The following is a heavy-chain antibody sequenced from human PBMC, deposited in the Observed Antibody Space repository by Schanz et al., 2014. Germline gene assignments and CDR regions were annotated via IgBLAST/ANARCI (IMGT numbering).Heavy chain of an antibody. D-gene: IGHD5-18*01. Sequence: EGQLVESGGGLVQPGGSLRLSCVVSGFNFRNYWMSWVRQAPGKGLEWVASIKQEGDEKNYVDSVKGRFTISRDNSKNMLYLQINNLRAEDTAVYYCARGTDTAMEHRPFDYWGQGTLVTVSS. J-gene: IGHJ4*02. CDR2: IKQEGDEK. CDR1: GFNFRNYW. CDR3: ARGTDTAMEHRPFDY. V-gene: IGHV3-7*01.